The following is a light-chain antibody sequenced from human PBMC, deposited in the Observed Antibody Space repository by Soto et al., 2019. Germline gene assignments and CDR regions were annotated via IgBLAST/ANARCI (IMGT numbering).Light chain of an antibody. J-gene: IGKJ1*01. Sequence: DIPMTQSPSSVSASVGDRVTITCRASRDIGNRLAEFRHKPGKAPQLLIQTASTLLRETPSRFSGSGSGTDFLLTINILRPEDFATYDCLQASNFPRTFSPGTKVDI. V-gene: IGKV1-12*01. CDR1: RDIGNR. CDR3: LQASNFPRT. CDR2: TAS.